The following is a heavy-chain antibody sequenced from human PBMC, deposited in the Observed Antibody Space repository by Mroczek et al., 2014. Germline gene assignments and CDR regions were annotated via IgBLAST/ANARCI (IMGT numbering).Heavy chain of an antibody. J-gene: IGHJ4*02. CDR2: INPNSGGT. CDR1: GYTFTGYY. D-gene: IGHD3-10*01. CDR3: ARLYGSGTQIQYYFDY. V-gene: IGHV1-2*02. Sequence: QVQLVQSGAEVKKPGASVKVSCKASGYTFTGYYMHWVRQAPGQGLEWMGWINPNSGGTNYAQKFQGRVTMTRDTSISTAYMELSRLRSDDTAVYYCARLYGSGTQIQYYFDYWGQGTLVTVSS.